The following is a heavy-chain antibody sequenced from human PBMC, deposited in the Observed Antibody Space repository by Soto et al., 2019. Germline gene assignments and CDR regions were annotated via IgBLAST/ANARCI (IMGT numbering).Heavy chain of an antibody. Sequence: PGGSLRLSCAASGFGFTNSWMNWVRQAPGKGLEWVGRIKSKNDGGTTDYAAPVQGRFTISRDDSKTTIYLQMNSLKTEDTAVYYSTSAGQDCTSTPCTAYWGQGT. D-gene: IGHD2-2*01. CDR3: TSAGQDCTSTPCTAY. CDR2: IKSKNDGGTT. CDR1: GFGFTNSW. V-gene: IGHV3-15*07. J-gene: IGHJ4*02.